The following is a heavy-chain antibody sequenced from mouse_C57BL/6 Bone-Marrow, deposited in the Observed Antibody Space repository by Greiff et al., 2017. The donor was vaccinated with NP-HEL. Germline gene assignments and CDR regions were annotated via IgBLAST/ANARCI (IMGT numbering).Heavy chain of an antibody. D-gene: IGHD1-1*01. CDR2: IDPENGDT. V-gene: IGHV14-4*01. Sequence: VQLQQSGAELVRPGASVKLSCTASGFNIKDDYMHWVQQRPEQGLEWIGWIDPENGDTEYASKFQGKATITADTSSNTAYLQLSSLTSEDTAVYYCTTSEYYGSSWAWFAYWGQGTLVTVSA. CDR3: TTSEYYGSSWAWFAY. J-gene: IGHJ3*01. CDR1: GFNIKDDY.